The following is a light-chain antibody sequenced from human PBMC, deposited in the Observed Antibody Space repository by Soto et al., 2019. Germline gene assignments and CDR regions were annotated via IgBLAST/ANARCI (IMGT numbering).Light chain of an antibody. CDR1: QTISSL. Sequence: DIQMTQSPSTLSASVGDRVTITCRASQTISSLLAWYQQKPGTAPTLLIYKASTLESGVPSRFSGSGSGTEFTLTISSLQPDDFATYYCQQYNSYPHTFGQGTRLEIK. J-gene: IGKJ5*01. V-gene: IGKV1-5*03. CDR2: KAS. CDR3: QQYNSYPHT.